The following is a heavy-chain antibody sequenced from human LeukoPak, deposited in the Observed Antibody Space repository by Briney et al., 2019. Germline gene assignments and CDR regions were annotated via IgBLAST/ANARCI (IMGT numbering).Heavy chain of an antibody. CDR1: GYSISSGYY. J-gene: IGHJ4*02. CDR2: IYHSGST. V-gene: IGHV4-38-2*02. CDR3: ARGVRDYYGSGSYWYYSDY. Sequence: PSETLSLTCTVSGYSISSGYYWGWIRQPPGKGLEWIGSIYHSGSTYYNPSLKSRVTISVDTSKNQFSLKLSSVTAADTAVYYCARGVRDYYGSGSYWYYSDYWGQGTLVTVSS. D-gene: IGHD3-10*01.